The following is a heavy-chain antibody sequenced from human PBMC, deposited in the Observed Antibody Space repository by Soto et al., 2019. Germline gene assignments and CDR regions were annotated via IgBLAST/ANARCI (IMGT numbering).Heavy chain of an antibody. D-gene: IGHD6-19*01. CDR2: IYYSGST. CDR3: ARGPDSSGWYDLGDY. CDR1: GGSISSGGYY. V-gene: IGHV4-31*03. J-gene: IGHJ4*02. Sequence: SETLSLTCTVSGGSISSGGYYWSWIRQHPGKGLEWIGYIYYSGSTYYNPSLKSRVTISVDTSKNQFSLKLSSVTAADTAVYYCARGPDSSGWYDLGDYWGQGTLGTVS.